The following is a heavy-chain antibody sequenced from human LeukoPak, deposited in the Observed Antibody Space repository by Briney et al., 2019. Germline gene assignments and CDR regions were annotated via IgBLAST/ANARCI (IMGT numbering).Heavy chain of an antibody. D-gene: IGHD6-19*01. CDR2: IFASGST. J-gene: IGHJ4*02. V-gene: IGHV4-4*07. Sequence: SETLSLTCTVSGGSISSYYWSWIRQPAGKGLEWVGRIFASGSTNYNPSLKSRVTISIDTSKYQFSLKLRSVIAADTAVYYCASSWLRPPPLHLWGQGTLVTVSS. CDR3: ASSWLRPPPLHL. CDR1: GGSISSYY.